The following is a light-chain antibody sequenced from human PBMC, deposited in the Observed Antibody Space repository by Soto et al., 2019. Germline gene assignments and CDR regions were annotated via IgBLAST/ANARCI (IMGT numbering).Light chain of an antibody. J-gene: IGKJ4*01. V-gene: IGKV3-15*01. CDR3: KQNNKWPPVT. CDR1: QTISND. CDR2: GAS. Sequence: EVVMTQSPATVSVSPGEGVTLSCRASQTISNDLAWYQQKPGQAPRLLIYGASNRATGVPARFSGGGSGTEFTLTISSLQSEDFAFYYCKQNNKWPPVTFGGGTKVEIK.